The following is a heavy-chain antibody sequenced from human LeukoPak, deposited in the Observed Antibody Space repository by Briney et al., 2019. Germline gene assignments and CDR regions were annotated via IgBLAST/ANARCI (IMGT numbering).Heavy chain of an antibody. V-gene: IGHV4-39*02. Sequence: PSETLSLTCTVSGGSISSSSYYWGWIRQPPGKGLEWIGSIYYSGSTYYNPSLKSRVTISVDTSKNQFSLKLSSVTAADTAVYYCTREVRGYGFLTGSLPPYFDYWGQGTLVTVSS. CDR3: TREVRGYGFLTGSLPPYFDY. CDR1: GGSISSSSYY. J-gene: IGHJ4*02. D-gene: IGHD3-9*01. CDR2: IYYSGST.